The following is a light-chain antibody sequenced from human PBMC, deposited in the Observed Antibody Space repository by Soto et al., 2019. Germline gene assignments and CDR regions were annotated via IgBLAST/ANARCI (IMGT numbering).Light chain of an antibody. J-gene: IGLJ3*02. CDR2: SNN. CDR3: AAWDDSLNGGV. CDR1: SSNIGSDP. Sequence: QSVLPQPPSASGTPGQRVTLSCSGSSSNIGSDPVNWYQQLPGTAPKLLIYSNNQRPSGVPDRFSGSKSGTSASLAISGLQSEDEADYYCAAWDDSLNGGVFGGGTKLTVL. V-gene: IGLV1-44*01.